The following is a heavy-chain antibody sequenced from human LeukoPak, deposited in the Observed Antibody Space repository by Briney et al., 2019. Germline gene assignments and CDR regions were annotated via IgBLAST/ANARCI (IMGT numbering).Heavy chain of an antibody. J-gene: IGHJ5*01. CDR1: GFTFNSYG. V-gene: IGHV3-30*03. D-gene: IGHD3-22*01. CDR3: ARVRRYSQYESSGYYADS. CDR2: ITYDGSTR. Sequence: GRSLRLSCVGSGFTFNSYGMHWVRQAPGKGLQWVAVITYDGSTRYHADSVKGRFTISRDNSKDTLYLQMNSLKIEDTATYYCARVRRYSQYESSGYYADSWGQGTLVTVSS.